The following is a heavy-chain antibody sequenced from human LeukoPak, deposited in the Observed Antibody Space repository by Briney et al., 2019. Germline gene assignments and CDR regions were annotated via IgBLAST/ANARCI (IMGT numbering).Heavy chain of an antibody. J-gene: IGHJ4*02. CDR3: AGPDYGGNSDY. V-gene: IGHV3-7*01. CDR2: IKQDGNEK. D-gene: IGHD4-23*01. CDR1: GFTFSRYW. Sequence: GGSLRLSCVASGFTFSRYWMSWVRQAPGKGGEWVANIKQDGNEKYYVDSVKGRFTISRDNAKNSLYLQMNSLRAEDTAVYYCAGPDYGGNSDYWGQGTLVTVSS.